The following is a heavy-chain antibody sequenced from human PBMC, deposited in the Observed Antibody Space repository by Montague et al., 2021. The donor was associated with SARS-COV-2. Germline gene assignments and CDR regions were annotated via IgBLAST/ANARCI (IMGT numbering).Heavy chain of an antibody. CDR2: IDXDYDK. J-gene: IGHJ4*02. CDR1: GFSLSTSGMR. D-gene: IGHD3-9*01. Sequence: VKPTQTLTLTCTFSGFSLSTSGMRASWIRQPPGKSLEWLARIDXDYDKFYSTSLKTRLTISKDTSKNQVVLTMTNMDPVDTATYYCARSYYDILTAYYTPFDYWGQGTLVTVSS. CDR3: ARSYYDILTAYYTPFDY. V-gene: IGHV2-70*04.